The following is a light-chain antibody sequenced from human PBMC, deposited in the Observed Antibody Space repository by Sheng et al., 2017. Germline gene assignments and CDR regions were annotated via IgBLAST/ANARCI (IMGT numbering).Light chain of an antibody. CDR3: QQYGSSSLT. Sequence: EIVLTQSPGTLSLSPGERATLSCRASQSVSSSYLAWYQQKPGQAPRLLIYVHPAGPLASQTGSVAVGLGQTFHSHHQQMEPEDFAVYYCQQYGSSSLTFGGGTKVEIK. V-gene: IGKV3-20*01. CDR1: QSVSSSY. J-gene: IGKJ4*01. CDR2: VHP.